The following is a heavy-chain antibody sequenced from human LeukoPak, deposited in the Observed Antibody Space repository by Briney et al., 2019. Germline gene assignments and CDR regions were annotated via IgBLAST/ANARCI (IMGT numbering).Heavy chain of an antibody. CDR1: GGSISSGGYS. J-gene: IGHJ5*02. D-gene: IGHD6-13*01. V-gene: IGHV4-30-2*01. CDR2: IYHSGST. CDR3: ARVQMSPGIAATPEVNWFDP. Sequence: SETLSLTCAVSGGSISSGGYSWSWIRQPPGKGLEWIGYIYHSGSTYYNPSLKSRVTISVDRSKNQFSLKLSSVTAADTAVYYCARVQMSPGIAATPEVNWFDPWGQGTLVTVSS.